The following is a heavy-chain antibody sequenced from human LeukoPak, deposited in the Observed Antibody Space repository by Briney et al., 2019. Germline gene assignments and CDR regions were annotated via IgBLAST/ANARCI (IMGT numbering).Heavy chain of an antibody. V-gene: IGHV4-59*11. CDR2: IYYSGST. CDR1: GGSISSHY. Sequence: SETLSLTCTVSGGSISSHYWSWIRQPPGKGLEWIGYIYYSGSTSYNPSLKSRVTISVDTSKNQFSLKLSSVTAADTAVYYCARFLRYDSFDYWGQGTLVTVSS. CDR3: ARFLRYDSFDY. D-gene: IGHD3-22*01. J-gene: IGHJ4*02.